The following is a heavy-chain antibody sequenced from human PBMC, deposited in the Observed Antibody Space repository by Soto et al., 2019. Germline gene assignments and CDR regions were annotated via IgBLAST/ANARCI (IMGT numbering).Heavy chain of an antibody. V-gene: IGHV3-48*01. CDR3: ASVLGSRRSGSYPSY. D-gene: IGHD3-10*01. CDR2: ISTNNDAI. CDR1: GFSISDCS. J-gene: IGHJ4*02. Sequence: GGSLRLSCAASGFSISDCSMNWVRRAPGKGLEWISYISTNNDAIYYADYVKGRFTISRDNAKNSLYLQMNSLRAEDTALYYCASVLGSRRSGSYPSYWGQGTLVTVSS.